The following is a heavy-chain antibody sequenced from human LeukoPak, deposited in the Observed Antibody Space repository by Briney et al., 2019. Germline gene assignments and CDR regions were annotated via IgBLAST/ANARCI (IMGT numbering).Heavy chain of an antibody. V-gene: IGHV1-8*01. D-gene: IGHD6-13*01. CDR1: GYTFTSYD. Sequence: ASVKVSCKASGYTFTSYDINWVRQATGQGLEWMGWMNSNNGNTGYAQKFQGRVTMTRNTSISTAYMELSSLRSEDTAVYYCARGSSSFRSWFDPWGQGTLVTVSS. CDR3: ARGSSSFRSWFDP. J-gene: IGHJ5*02. CDR2: MNSNNGNT.